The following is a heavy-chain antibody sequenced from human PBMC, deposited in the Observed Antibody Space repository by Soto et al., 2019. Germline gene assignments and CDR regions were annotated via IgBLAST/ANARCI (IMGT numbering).Heavy chain of an antibody. D-gene: IGHD2-21*02. CDR2: ITSDGKSK. CDR1: GFNFSNHW. Sequence: VHLVESGGGLVQPGGSLRLSCAASGFNFSNHWMHWVRQRPGEGLVWVSRITSDGKSKAYAESVKGRFAISRDNGKNTLYLQMNGLTAEDTAVYYCARESGDWPLNWFDPWGQGTLVTVSS. V-gene: IGHV3-74*01. J-gene: IGHJ5*02. CDR3: ARESGDWPLNWFDP.